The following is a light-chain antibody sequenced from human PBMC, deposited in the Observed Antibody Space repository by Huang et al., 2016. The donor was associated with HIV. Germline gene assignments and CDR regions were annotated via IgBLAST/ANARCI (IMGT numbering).Light chain of an antibody. Sequence: DVVMTQSPLSLPVTLGQPASISCRSSQSLVHSDGNTYLNWFQQRPGQSPRRLIYKVSNRDSGVPDRFSGSGSGTDFTLKISRVEAEDVGVYYCMQGTHWPFWTFGQGTKVEIK. J-gene: IGKJ1*01. CDR2: KVS. CDR3: MQGTHWPFWT. CDR1: QSLVHSDGNTY. V-gene: IGKV2-30*02.